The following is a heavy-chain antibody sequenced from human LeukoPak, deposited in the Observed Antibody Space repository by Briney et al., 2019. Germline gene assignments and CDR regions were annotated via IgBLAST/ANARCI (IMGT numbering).Heavy chain of an antibody. D-gene: IGHD6-19*01. J-gene: IGHJ4*02. CDR1: GFTFSNYA. CDR2: ISGSGDTS. CDR3: AKDVSGWYPTPFDY. Sequence: GGSLRLSCAASGFTFSNYAMSWVRQAPGKGPEWVSGISGSGDTSYFADSVQGRFTISRDNSKNTLYLQMNSLRAEDTAVYYCAKDVSGWYPTPFDYWGQGTLVTVSS. V-gene: IGHV3-23*01.